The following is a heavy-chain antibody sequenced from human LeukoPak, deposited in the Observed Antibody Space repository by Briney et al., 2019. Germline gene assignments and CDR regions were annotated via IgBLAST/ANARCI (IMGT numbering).Heavy chain of an antibody. D-gene: IGHD3-3*01. Sequence: KSGGSLRLSCAASGFTFSSYSMNWVRQAPGKGLEWVSSISSSSSYIYYADSVKGRFTISRDNAKNSLYLQMNSLRAEDTAVYYCARDQPIFGVVDYYYYYMDVWGKGTTVTVSS. CDR3: ARDQPIFGVVDYYYYYMDV. J-gene: IGHJ6*03. V-gene: IGHV3-21*01. CDR2: ISSSSSYI. CDR1: GFTFSSYS.